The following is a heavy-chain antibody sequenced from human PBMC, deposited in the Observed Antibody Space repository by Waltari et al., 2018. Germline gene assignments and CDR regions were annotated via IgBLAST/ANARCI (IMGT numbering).Heavy chain of an antibody. CDR2: MNPDSGNT. D-gene: IGHD4-17*01. Sequence: VQLVQSGAEVKKPGASVKVSCKASGYSFTSFDIYWVRQAAGQGLEWMGWMNPDSGNTGYAEKFQGRVTMTRDTSISTAYMELSSLRSEDTAVYYCAREFYYSDAFTGVWGQGTLGTVSS. CDR3: AREFYYSDAFTGV. V-gene: IGHV1-8*01. CDR1: GYSFTSFD. J-gene: IGHJ4*02.